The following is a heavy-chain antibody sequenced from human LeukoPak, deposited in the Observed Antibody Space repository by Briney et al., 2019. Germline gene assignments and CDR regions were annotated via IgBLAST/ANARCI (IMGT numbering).Heavy chain of an antibody. V-gene: IGHV1-69*05. CDR2: IIPIFVTA. Sequence: SVKVSCKAPGGTFSSDAISWVRQAPGQGREWMGGIIPIFVTANYAQKFQGRVTITTNAATSTAYTELSSLRTEDTAVYYCARGPPSITRTYYYAYLDAWGKGTPVTVSS. CDR1: GGTFSSDA. CDR3: ARGPPSITRTYYYAYLDA. D-gene: IGHD1-20*01. J-gene: IGHJ6*03.